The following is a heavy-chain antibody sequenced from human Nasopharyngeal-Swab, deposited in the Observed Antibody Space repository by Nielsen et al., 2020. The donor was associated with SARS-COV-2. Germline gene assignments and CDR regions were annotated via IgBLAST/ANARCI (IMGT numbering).Heavy chain of an antibody. V-gene: IGHV3-33*03. CDR2: IWYDGSNK. CDR1: GFTFSSYG. D-gene: IGHD6-13*01. Sequence: GGSLRLSCAASGFTFSSYGMHWVRQAPGKGLEWVAVIWYDGSNKYYADSVKGRFTISRDNAKNSLFLQMNSLRAEDTAVYYCAALHSSSWTVYYYYGMDVWGQGTTVTVSS. J-gene: IGHJ6*02. CDR3: AALHSSSWTVYYYYGMDV.